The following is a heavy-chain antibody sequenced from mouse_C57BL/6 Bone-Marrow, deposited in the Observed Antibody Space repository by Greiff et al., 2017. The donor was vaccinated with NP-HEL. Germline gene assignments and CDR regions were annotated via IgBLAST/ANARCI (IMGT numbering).Heavy chain of an antibody. V-gene: IGHV1-84*01. CDR1: GYTFTDYY. CDR3: ARKVPYYYGFDY. J-gene: IGHJ2*01. D-gene: IGHD1-1*01. CDR2: IYPGSGNT. Sequence: QVQLKESGPELVKPGASVKISCKASGYTFTDYYINWVKQRPGQGLAWIGWIYPGSGNTKYNEKFKGKATLTVDTSSSTAYMQLSSLTSEDSAVYFCARKVPYYYGFDYWGQGTTLTVSS.